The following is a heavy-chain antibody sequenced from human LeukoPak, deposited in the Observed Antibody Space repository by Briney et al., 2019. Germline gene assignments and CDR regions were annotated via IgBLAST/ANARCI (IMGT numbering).Heavy chain of an antibody. CDR1: GGSISSSSYY. D-gene: IGHD7-27*01. V-gene: IGHV4-39*01. Sequence: PSETLSLTCTVSGGSISSSSYYWGWIRQPPGKGLEWIGSIYYSGSTYYNPSLKSRVTISVDTSKNQFSLKLSSVTAADTAVYSCARLSMTHWGYAFDIWGQGTMVTVSS. J-gene: IGHJ3*02. CDR3: ARLSMTHWGYAFDI. CDR2: IYYSGST.